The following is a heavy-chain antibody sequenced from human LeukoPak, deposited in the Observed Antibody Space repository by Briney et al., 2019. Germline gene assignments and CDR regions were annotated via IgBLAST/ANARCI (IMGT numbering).Heavy chain of an antibody. J-gene: IGHJ4*02. V-gene: IGHV4-59*01. D-gene: IGHD5-24*01. Sequence: SEILSLTCTVSGGSISSYYWSWIRQPPGKGLECIGYIYYSGSTNYNPSLKSRVTISVDTSKNQFSLKLSSVTAADTAVYYCARARDGYNYASFDYWGQGTLVTVSS. CDR2: IYYSGST. CDR1: GGSISSYY. CDR3: ARARDGYNYASFDY.